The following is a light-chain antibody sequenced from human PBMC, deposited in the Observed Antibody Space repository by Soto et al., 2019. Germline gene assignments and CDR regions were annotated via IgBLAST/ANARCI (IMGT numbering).Light chain of an antibody. CDR1: QTISSW. J-gene: IGKJ5*01. CDR3: QQYENLPIT. CDR2: DAS. Sequence: DIQMTQSPSTLSGSVGDRVTITCRASQTISSWLAWYQQKPGKAPKLLIYDASNLQTGVPSSFSGSGFGTDFTFTISNLQAEDVGTYYCQQYENLPITFGQGTRLEIK. V-gene: IGKV1-33*01.